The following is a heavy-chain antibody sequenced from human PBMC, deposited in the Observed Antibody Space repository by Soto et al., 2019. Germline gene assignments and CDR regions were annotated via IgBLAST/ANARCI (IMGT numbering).Heavy chain of an antibody. CDR2: FYYRGDA. D-gene: IGHD3-22*01. V-gene: IGHV4-59*01. J-gene: IGHJ4*02. CDR1: VYSIHNSW. Sequence: SETLSLTCTFSVYSIHNSWWSCIRHPPGKSLEWIGYFYYRGDANYKPSLKSRVTISGDMSKNQFYLRLSSVTAEDTAVYYCARFNYYCDTRAHGMWFKGWGQG. CDR3: ARFNYYCDTRAHGMWFKG.